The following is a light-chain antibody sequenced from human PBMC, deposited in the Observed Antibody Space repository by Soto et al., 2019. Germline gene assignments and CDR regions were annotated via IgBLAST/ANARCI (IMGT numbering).Light chain of an antibody. CDR2: EDN. CDR3: QSYDSSNHVV. Sequence: FMLTQPHSVSESPGKTVTISCTGSSGSIASNYVQWYQQRPGSAPTTVIYEDNQRPSGVPDRFSGSIDSSSNSASLTISGLKTEEGADYYCQSYDSSNHVVFGGGTKVTVL. V-gene: IGLV6-57*02. J-gene: IGLJ2*01. CDR1: SGSIASNY.